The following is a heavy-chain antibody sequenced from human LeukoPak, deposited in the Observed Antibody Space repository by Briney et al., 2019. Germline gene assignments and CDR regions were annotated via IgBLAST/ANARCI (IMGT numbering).Heavy chain of an antibody. Sequence: GGSLRLSCGASGFIFSHYWMHWVRQAPGKGLEWVANIKSDGSETFYVDSVKGRFTISRDNARNSVSLQMNSLRVDDTAVYFCARSTYNYGARDWRVSDSWGQGTLVLVSS. V-gene: IGHV3-7*01. J-gene: IGHJ4*02. CDR2: IKSDGSET. D-gene: IGHD5-18*01. CDR3: ARSTYNYGARDWRVSDS. CDR1: GFIFSHYW.